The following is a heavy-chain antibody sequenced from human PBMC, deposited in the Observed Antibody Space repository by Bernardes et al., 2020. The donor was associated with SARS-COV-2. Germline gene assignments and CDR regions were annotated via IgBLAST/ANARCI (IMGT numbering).Heavy chain of an antibody. CDR2: IIETGDTT. V-gene: IGHV3-23*01. J-gene: IGHJ5*02. CDR3: VRGGLSPRTTKWGLDP. D-gene: IGHD1-26*01. Sequence: GGSLRLSCAASGFIFNNYGMSWVRQAPGKGLEWVSSIIETGDTTIYAYSVKGRFTISRDNAKNTLFLQMDSLRLEDTALYYCVRGGLSPRTTKWGLDPWGQGTQVTVSS. CDR1: GFIFNNYG.